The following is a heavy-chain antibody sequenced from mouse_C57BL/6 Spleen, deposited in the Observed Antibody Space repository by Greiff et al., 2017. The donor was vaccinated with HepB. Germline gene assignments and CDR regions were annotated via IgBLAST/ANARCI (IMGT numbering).Heavy chain of an antibody. Sequence: DVMLVESGGGLVKPGGSLKLSCAASGFTFSDYGMHWVRQAPEKGLEWVAYISSGSSTIYYADTVKGRFTISRDNAKNTLFLQMTSLRSEDTAMYYCARSVYGSSPYYYAMDYWGQGTSVTVSS. V-gene: IGHV5-17*01. CDR1: GFTFSDYG. CDR2: ISSGSSTI. CDR3: ARSVYGSSPYYYAMDY. D-gene: IGHD1-1*01. J-gene: IGHJ4*01.